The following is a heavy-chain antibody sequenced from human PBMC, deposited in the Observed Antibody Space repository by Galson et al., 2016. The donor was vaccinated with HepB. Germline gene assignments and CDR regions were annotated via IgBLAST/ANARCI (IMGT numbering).Heavy chain of an antibody. V-gene: IGHV4-34*01. CDR1: GGSLSGHY. CDR2: ISHSGST. Sequence: SETLSLTCAANGGSLSGHYWGWVRQPPGMGLEWIGEISHSGSTHYNPALKSRVILSVDTSKNQFSLKLTSVTAADTAVYVCTRVGYNGYNFGGMDVWDKGTTVTVSS. D-gene: IGHD5-12*01. J-gene: IGHJ6*04. CDR3: TRVGYNGYNFGGMDV.